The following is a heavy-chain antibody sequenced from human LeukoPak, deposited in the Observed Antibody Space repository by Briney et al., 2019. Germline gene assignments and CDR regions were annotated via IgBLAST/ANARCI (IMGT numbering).Heavy chain of an antibody. CDR1: GFTFGDYA. CDR2: IRSKAYGGTT. V-gene: IGHV3-49*03. Sequence: GGSLRLSCTASGFTFGDYAMSWFPQAPGKGLEWVGFIRSKAYGGTTKYAASVKGRFTISRDDSKSIAYLQMNSLKTEDTALYYCTRGLYSGYSNWFDPWGQGTLVTVSS. J-gene: IGHJ5*02. D-gene: IGHD5-12*01. CDR3: TRGLYSGYSNWFDP.